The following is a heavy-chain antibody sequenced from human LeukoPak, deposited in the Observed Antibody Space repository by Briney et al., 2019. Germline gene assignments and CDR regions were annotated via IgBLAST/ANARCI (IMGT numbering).Heavy chain of an antibody. D-gene: IGHD6-19*01. Sequence: ASVKVSCKVSGYTLTELSMHWVRQAPGKGLEWMGGFDPEDGETIYAQKFQGRVTMTEDTSTDTAYMELSSLRSEDTAVYYCATSPFMSGWYVRDYWGQGTLVTVSS. CDR2: FDPEDGET. CDR1: GYTLTELS. V-gene: IGHV1-24*01. CDR3: ATSPFMSGWYVRDY. J-gene: IGHJ4*02.